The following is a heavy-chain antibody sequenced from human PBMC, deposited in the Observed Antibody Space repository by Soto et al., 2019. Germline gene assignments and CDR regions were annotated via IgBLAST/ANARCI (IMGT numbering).Heavy chain of an antibody. CDR3: ANGDGSGSYYRYYYYYGMDV. CDR2: ISSSSSYI. CDR1: GFTFSSYS. D-gene: IGHD3-10*01. Sequence: GGSLRLSCAASGFTFSSYSMNWFRQAPGKGLEWVSSISSSSSYIYYADSVKGRFTISRDNAKNSLYLQMNSLRAEDTAVYYCANGDGSGSYYRYYYYYGMDVWGQGTTVTVSS. J-gene: IGHJ6*02. V-gene: IGHV3-21*01.